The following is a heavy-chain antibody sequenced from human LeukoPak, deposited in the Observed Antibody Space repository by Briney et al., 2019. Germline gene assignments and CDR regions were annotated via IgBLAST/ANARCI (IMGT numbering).Heavy chain of an antibody. J-gene: IGHJ4*02. D-gene: IGHD3-22*01. Sequence: GASVKVSCKVFGYTFTDYYMHWVQQAPGKGLEWMGLVDPEDGETIYAEKFQGRVTITADTSTDTAYMELSSLRSEDTAVYYCATDLDSSGYYDYWGQGTLVTVSS. CDR3: ATDLDSSGYYDY. CDR1: GYTFTDYY. CDR2: VDPEDGET. V-gene: IGHV1-69-2*01.